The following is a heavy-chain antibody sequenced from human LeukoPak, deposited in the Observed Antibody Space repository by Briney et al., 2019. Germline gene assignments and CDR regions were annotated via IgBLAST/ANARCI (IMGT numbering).Heavy chain of an antibody. V-gene: IGHV3-74*01. Sequence: GGSLRLSCAASGFTFSSYWMHWVRQAPGKGLVWVSRINSDGSSTSYADSVKGRFTISRDNARNTLYLQMNSLRAEDTAVYYFARDGRLGYSSSPEFDYWGQGTLVTVSS. CDR3: ARDGRLGYSSSPEFDY. CDR1: GFTFSSYW. CDR2: INSDGSST. J-gene: IGHJ4*02. D-gene: IGHD6-13*01.